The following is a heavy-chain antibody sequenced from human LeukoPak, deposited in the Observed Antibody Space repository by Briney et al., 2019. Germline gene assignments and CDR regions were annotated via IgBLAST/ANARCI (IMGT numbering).Heavy chain of an antibody. J-gene: IGHJ3*01. Sequence: AGSLRLSCAASGLTFSSYAMSWVRQAPGKGLEWVSAISGSGVGTYYAESVKGRFTVSRDNSKNTLFLQMNSLRGEDSAVYSCAKNLRDISVTPNSYDAFDVWGQGTMVTVSS. CDR1: GLTFSSYA. V-gene: IGHV3-23*01. CDR2: ISGSGVGT. D-gene: IGHD4-17*01. CDR3: AKNLRDISVTPNSYDAFDV.